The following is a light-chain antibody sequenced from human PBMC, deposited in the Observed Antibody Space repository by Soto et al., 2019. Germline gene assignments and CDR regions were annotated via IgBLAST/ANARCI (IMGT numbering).Light chain of an antibody. CDR1: SSDVGSYNR. CDR2: EVN. J-gene: IGLJ3*02. CDR3: QAYDYSLTAFV. V-gene: IGLV2-18*01. Sequence: QSALTQPPSVSGSPGQSVTISCTGTSSDVGSYNRLSWYQQPPGTAPKLIMYEVNTRPSGVPDRFSGSKSGSTASLTISGLQAEDEADYYCQAYDYSLTAFVFGGGTKVTVL.